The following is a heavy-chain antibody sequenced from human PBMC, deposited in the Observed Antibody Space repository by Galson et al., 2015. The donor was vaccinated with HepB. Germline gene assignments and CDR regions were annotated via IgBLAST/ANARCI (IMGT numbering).Heavy chain of an antibody. J-gene: IGHJ4*02. V-gene: IGHV4-30-4*01. CDR3: ARGVYGDHHYFDY. Sequence: TLSLTCTVSGGSISSGDYYCNWIRQPPGKGLEWLGYIYYSGNTYYNPSLESRVTMSVDTSKNQFSLKLSSVTAADTAVYYCARGVYGDHHYFDYWGQGTLVTVSS. D-gene: IGHD4-17*01. CDR2: IYYSGNT. CDR1: GGSISSGDYY.